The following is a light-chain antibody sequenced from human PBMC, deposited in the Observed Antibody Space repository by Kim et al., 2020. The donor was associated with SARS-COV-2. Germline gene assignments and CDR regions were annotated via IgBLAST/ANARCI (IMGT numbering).Light chain of an antibody. CDR1: QSISSW. CDR3: QQYNSYSWT. V-gene: IGKV1-5*01. Sequence: ESGGDRVTITCRASQSISSWLAWYHQKPGKAPNLLIYGASTLESGVPSRFSGSGSGTEFTLTISSLQPDDSATYYCQQYNSYSWTFGQGTKVDIK. CDR2: GAS. J-gene: IGKJ1*01.